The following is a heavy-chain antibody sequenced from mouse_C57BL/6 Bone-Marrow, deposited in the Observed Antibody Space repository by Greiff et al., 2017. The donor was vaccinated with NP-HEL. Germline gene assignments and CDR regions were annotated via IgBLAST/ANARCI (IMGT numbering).Heavy chain of an antibody. Sequence: EVMLVESGGGLVKPGGSLKLSCAASGFTFSSYAMSWVRQPPEKRLEWVATISDGGSYTYYPDNVTGRFTISRDNAKNNLYLQMSHLRSEDTAMYYCARDYAWFAYWGQGTLVTVSA. V-gene: IGHV5-4*03. J-gene: IGHJ3*01. D-gene: IGHD2-4*01. CDR2: ISDGGSYT. CDR3: ARDYAWFAY. CDR1: GFTFSSYA.